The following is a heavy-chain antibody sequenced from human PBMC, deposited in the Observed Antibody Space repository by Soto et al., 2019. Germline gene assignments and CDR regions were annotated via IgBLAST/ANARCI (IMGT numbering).Heavy chain of an antibody. CDR1: GFTFSSYA. D-gene: IGHD3-3*01. V-gene: IGHV3-30-3*01. CDR2: ISYDGSNK. J-gene: IGHJ4*02. CDR3: ARGTIFGVVISQIDY. Sequence: QVQLVESGGGVVQPGRSLRLSCAASGFTFSSYAMHWVRQAPGKGLEWVAVISYDGSNKYYADSVKGRFTISRDNSKNTLNLQMNSLRAEDTAVYYCARGTIFGVVISQIDYWGQGTLVTVSS.